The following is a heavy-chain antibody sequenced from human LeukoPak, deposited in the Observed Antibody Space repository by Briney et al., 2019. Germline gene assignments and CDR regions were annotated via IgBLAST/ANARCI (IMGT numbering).Heavy chain of an antibody. V-gene: IGHV3-30*18. CDR1: GFTFKNFG. J-gene: IGHJ4*02. CDR2: ISYEESNK. D-gene: IGHD3-16*01. CDR3: AKDPPGYNYAYLDS. Sequence: GGSLRLSCAASGFTFKNFGMHWVRQAPGKGLEWAGVISYEESNKNYGDSVKGRFSISRDNSKNTLYLEMNSLRAEDTAVYYCAKDPPGYNYAYLDSWGQGTLVTVSS.